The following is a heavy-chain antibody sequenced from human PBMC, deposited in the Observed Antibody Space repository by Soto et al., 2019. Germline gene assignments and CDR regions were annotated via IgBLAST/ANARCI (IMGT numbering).Heavy chain of an antibody. CDR3: ARCPIDHNWLDP. J-gene: IGHJ5*02. Sequence: SETLSLTCTVSGSDITTYYWSWLRQSPGKGLEWIGHIYDTGSTTYNPSLKSRVTISVDTSNKQFSLRLTSVTAADTAVYYCARCPIDHNWLDPWGQGTLVTVAS. D-gene: IGHD3-9*01. CDR1: GSDITTYY. CDR2: IYDTGST. V-gene: IGHV4-59*01.